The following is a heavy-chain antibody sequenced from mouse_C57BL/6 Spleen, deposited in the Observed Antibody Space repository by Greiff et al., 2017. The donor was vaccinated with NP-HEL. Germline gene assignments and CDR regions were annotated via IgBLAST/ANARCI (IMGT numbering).Heavy chain of an antibody. V-gene: IGHV1-64*01. D-gene: IGHD2-2*01. J-gene: IGHJ2*01. CDR1: GYTFTSYW. Sequence: QVQLKQPGAELVKPGASVKLSCKASGYTFTSYWMHWVKQRPGQGLEWIGMIHPNSGSTNYNEKFKSKATLTVDKSSSTAYMQLSSLTSEDSAVYYCAREGVTTGYYFDYWGQGTTLTVSS. CDR2: IHPNSGST. CDR3: AREGVTTGYYFDY.